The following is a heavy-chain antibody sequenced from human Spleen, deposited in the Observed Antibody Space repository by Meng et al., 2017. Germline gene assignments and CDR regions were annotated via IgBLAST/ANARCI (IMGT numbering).Heavy chain of an antibody. D-gene: IGHD3-10*01. Sequence: SETLSLTCTVSSGSISSFYWSWIRLAPGKGPEWIGYMHYIGTSNYNPSLKSRVTISIDTSKSQVSLQLNSVTAADTAVYYCARSTYYHPSGTYWGLFDVWGQGTMVTVSS. V-gene: IGHV4-59*01. CDR3: ARSTYYHPSGTYWGLFDV. CDR2: MHYIGTS. CDR1: SGSISSFY. J-gene: IGHJ3*01.